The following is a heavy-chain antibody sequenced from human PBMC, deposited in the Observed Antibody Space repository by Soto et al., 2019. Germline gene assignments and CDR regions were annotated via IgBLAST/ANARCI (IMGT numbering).Heavy chain of an antibody. CDR1: GFTFSSYG. V-gene: IGHV3-33*01. D-gene: IGHD6-19*01. Sequence: LRLSCAASGFTFSSYGMHWVRQAPGKGLEWVAVIWYDGSNKYYADSVKGRFTISRDNSKNTLYLQMNSLRAEDTAVYYCARGAQGIAVAESWFDPWGQGTLVTVSS. CDR2: IWYDGSNK. J-gene: IGHJ5*02. CDR3: ARGAQGIAVAESWFDP.